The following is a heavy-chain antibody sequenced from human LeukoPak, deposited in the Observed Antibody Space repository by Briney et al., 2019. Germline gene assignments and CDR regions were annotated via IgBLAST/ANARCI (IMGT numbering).Heavy chain of an antibody. Sequence: GGSLRLSCAASGFTFSSYSMNWVRQAPGKGLEWVSSISSSSYIYYADSVKGRFTISRDNAKNSLYLQMNSLRAEDTAVYYCALGRIAARPGDFDYWGQGTLVTVSS. CDR1: GFTFSSYS. V-gene: IGHV3-21*01. CDR3: ALGRIAARPGDFDY. CDR2: ISSSSYI. J-gene: IGHJ4*02. D-gene: IGHD6-6*01.